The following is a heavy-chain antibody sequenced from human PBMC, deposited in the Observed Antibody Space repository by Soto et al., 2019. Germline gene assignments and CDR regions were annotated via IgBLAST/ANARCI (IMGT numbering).Heavy chain of an antibody. CDR3: ARRSSSLTPTTSYYYYGMDV. CDR2: ISAYNGNT. V-gene: IGHV1-18*01. D-gene: IGHD6-6*01. J-gene: IGHJ6*02. CDR1: GYTFTSYG. Sequence: GASVKVSCKASGYTFTSYGISWVRQAPGQGLERMGWISAYNGNTNYAQKLQGRVTMTTDTSTSTAYMELRSLRSDDTAVYYCARRSSSLTPTTSYYYYGMDVWGQGTTVTVSS.